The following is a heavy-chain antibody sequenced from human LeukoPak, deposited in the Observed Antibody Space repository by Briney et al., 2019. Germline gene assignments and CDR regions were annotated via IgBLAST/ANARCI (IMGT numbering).Heavy chain of an antibody. CDR3: ARESSWGFKFDY. CDR2: IFTSGST. V-gene: IGHV4-4*07. CDR1: GGSISSYY. J-gene: IGHJ4*02. D-gene: IGHD3-16*01. Sequence: SETLSLTCTVSGGSISSYYWSWIRQPAGEGLEWIGRIFTSGSTNYTPSRKSRVTMSVDTSKNQFSLKLSSVTAADTSVYFCARESSWGFKFDYWGQGTLVTVSS.